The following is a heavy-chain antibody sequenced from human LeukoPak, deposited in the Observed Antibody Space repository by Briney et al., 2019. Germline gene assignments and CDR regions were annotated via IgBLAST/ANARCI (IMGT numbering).Heavy chain of an antibody. V-gene: IGHV4-34*01. CDR1: GGSFRGYY. D-gene: IGHD2-21*01. CDR2: INHSGST. Sequence: PSETLSLTCAVYGGSFRGYYWSWIRQPPGKGLEWIGEINHSGSTNYNPSLKSRVTISVDTSKNQFSLKLSSVTAADTAVYYCARGWVIFDYWGQGTLVTVSS. J-gene: IGHJ4*02. CDR3: ARGWVIFDY.